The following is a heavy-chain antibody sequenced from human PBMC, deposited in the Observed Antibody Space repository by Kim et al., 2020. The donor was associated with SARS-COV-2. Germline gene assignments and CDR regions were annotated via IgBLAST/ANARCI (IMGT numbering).Heavy chain of an antibody. CDR3: ARGGNDSSGYSLDY. V-gene: IGHV4-59*09. J-gene: IGHJ4*02. D-gene: IGHD3-22*01. Sequence: TPPPQRRVTISVATSKNQFALELSSVTAADTAVYYCARGGNDSSGYSLDYWGQGTLVTVSS.